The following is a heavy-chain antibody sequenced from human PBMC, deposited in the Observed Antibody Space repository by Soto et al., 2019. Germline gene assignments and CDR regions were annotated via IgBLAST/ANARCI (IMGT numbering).Heavy chain of an antibody. V-gene: IGHV1-18*01. Sequence: ASLKVSCKASGYTFTSYGISWVRQAPGQGLEWMGWISAYNGNTNYAQKLQGRVTMTTVTSTSTAYMELRSLRSDDTAVYYCARSVVGASGFDPWGQGTLVTVSS. J-gene: IGHJ5*02. CDR3: ARSVVGASGFDP. CDR2: ISAYNGNT. CDR1: GYTFTSYG. D-gene: IGHD1-26*01.